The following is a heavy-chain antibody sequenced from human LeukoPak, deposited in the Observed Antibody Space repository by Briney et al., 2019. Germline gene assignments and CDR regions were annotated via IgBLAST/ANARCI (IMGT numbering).Heavy chain of an antibody. V-gene: IGHV3-48*04. Sequence: AGGSLRLSCAASGFTFSSYSMNWVRQAPGKGLEWVSYISSSSSTIYYADSVKGRFTISRDNAKNSLYLQMNSLRAEDTAVYYCARDLGVPAAPQDYWGQGTLVTDSS. D-gene: IGHD2-2*01. CDR3: ARDLGVPAAPQDY. J-gene: IGHJ4*02. CDR1: GFTFSSYS. CDR2: ISSSSSTI.